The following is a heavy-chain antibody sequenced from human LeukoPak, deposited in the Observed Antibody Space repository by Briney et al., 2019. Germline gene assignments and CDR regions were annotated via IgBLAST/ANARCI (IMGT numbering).Heavy chain of an antibody. Sequence: SETLSLTCTVSGNSISGADYYWGWIRQPPGKAPEWIATVFSSGSAYYNPSLNRRVTISLGSSRNHFSLELRSVTAADTAIFYCAGSTRATGINDPFDIWGQGTMVTVSS. D-gene: IGHD1-1*01. J-gene: IGHJ3*02. CDR2: VFSSGSA. CDR1: GNSISGADYY. V-gene: IGHV4-39*07. CDR3: AGSTRATGINDPFDI.